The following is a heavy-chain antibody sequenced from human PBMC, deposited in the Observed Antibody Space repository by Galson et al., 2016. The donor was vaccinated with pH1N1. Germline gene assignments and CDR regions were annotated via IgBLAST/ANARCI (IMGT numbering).Heavy chain of an antibody. CDR3: AKEGGIGGYFHY. J-gene: IGHJ4*02. CDR2: IRQDGSVK. V-gene: IGHV3-7*03. Sequence: SLRLSCAASGFTFSDYWMSWVRQAPGKGLEWVANIRQDGSVKYYVDSVKGRFTISRDNAKNSLYLQMTSLTAEDTAIYYCAKEGGIGGYFHYWGQGTLVTVSS. D-gene: IGHD3-16*01. CDR1: GFTFSDYW.